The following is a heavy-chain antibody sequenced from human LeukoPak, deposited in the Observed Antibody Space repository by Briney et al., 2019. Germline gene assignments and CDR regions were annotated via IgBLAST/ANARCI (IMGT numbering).Heavy chain of an antibody. CDR2: INPKSGDT. Sequence: GASVKVSCKASGYIFSDYYIHWVRQAPGQGLEWMGWINPKSGDTNYAQKFQGRVTMTRDTSITTSYMELSRLRSEDTAVHYCARRGSSSSEYFQRWGRGTLVTVSS. V-gene: IGHV1-2*02. J-gene: IGHJ1*01. D-gene: IGHD6-6*01. CDR3: ARRGSSSSEYFQR. CDR1: GYIFSDYY.